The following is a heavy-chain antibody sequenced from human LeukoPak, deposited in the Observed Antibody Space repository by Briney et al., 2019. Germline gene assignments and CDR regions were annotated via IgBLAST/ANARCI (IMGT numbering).Heavy chain of an antibody. CDR2: ISSSGSTI. Sequence: GGSLRLSCAASGFTFSIYAMSWVRQAPGKGLEWVSYISSSGSTIYYADSVKGRFTISRDNAKNSLYLQMNSLRAEDTAVYYCAELGITMIGGVWGKGTTVTISS. J-gene: IGHJ6*04. CDR3: AELGITMIGGV. CDR1: GFTFSIYA. D-gene: IGHD3-10*02. V-gene: IGHV3-48*03.